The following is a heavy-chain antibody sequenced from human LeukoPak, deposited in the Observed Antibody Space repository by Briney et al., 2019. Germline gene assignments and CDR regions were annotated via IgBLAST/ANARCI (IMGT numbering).Heavy chain of an antibody. D-gene: IGHD3-22*01. CDR3: ARVRYYDSSGHDAFDI. CDR1: GFTVSSNY. V-gene: IGHV3-66*01. J-gene: IGHJ3*02. Sequence: RGSLRLSCAASGFTVSSNYMCWVRQAPGKGVEWVSIIFGGGSTDFADSLKGRFSISRANSKTTVYLQMNSLSAEDTAVYFCARVRYYDSSGHDAFDIWGQGTMVTVSS. CDR2: IFGGGST.